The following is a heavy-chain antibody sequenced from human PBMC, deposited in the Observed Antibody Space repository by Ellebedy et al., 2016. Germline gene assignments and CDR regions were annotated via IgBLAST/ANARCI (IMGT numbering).Heavy chain of an antibody. D-gene: IGHD1-1*01. CDR2: INPNSGGT. V-gene: IGHV1-2*04. Sequence: ASVKVSXXASGYTFTGYYMHWVRQAPGQGLEWMGWINPNSGGTNYAQKFQGWVTMTRDTSISTAYMELSRLRSDDTAVYYCARGLERGYYYGMDVWGQGTTVTVSS. CDR3: ARGLERGYYYGMDV. CDR1: GYTFTGYY. J-gene: IGHJ6*02.